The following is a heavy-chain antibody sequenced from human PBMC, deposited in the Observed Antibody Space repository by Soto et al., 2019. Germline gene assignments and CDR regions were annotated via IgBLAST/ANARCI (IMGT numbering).Heavy chain of an antibody. Sequence: GGSLRLSCAASGFTFTNAWINWVRQAPGKGLEWVGRIKSKTDGGTTDYAEPVKGRFAISGDDSNNMVYLQMNSLKIEDTAVYYCTTDSYSTIIIVRFDYWGHRTLVTVS. D-gene: IGHD2-8*01. V-gene: IGHV3-15*07. CDR3: TTDSYSTIIIVRFDY. J-gene: IGHJ4*01. CDR1: GFTFTNAW. CDR2: IKSKTDGGTT.